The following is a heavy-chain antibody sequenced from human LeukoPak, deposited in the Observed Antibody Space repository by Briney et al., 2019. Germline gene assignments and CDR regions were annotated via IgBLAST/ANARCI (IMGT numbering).Heavy chain of an antibody. J-gene: IGHJ4*02. V-gene: IGHV3-33*01. CDR2: IWYDGSNK. D-gene: IGHD6-19*01. Sequence: PGGSPRLSCAASGFTFSSYGMHWVRQAPGKGLEWVAVIWYDGSNKYYADSVKGRFTISRDNSKNTLYLQMNSLRAEDTAVYYCARDTEMSSGWLFDYWGQGTLVTVSS. CDR3: ARDTEMSSGWLFDY. CDR1: GFTFSSYG.